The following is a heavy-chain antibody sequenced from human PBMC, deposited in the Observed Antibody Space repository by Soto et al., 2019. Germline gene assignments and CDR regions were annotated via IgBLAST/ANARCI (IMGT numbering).Heavy chain of an antibody. CDR2: IPASGDAT. D-gene: IGHD2-15*01. V-gene: IGHV3-23*01. Sequence: EVQLLESGGGLEQPGGSLRLSCAASGFTFSSYAMTWVRQAPGKGLECVSVIPASGDATAYDDSVKGRFTMSRDNSKNTLFQQQNRLRVEDTAVYYCAKGTIRWCSAATCCQFDCWGQGTRVTVSS. CDR3: AKGTIRWCSAATCCQFDC. J-gene: IGHJ4*02. CDR1: GFTFSSYA.